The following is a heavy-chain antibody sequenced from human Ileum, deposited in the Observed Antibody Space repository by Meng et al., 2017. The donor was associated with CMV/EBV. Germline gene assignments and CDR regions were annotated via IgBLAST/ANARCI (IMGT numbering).Heavy chain of an antibody. D-gene: IGHD4-17*01. J-gene: IGHJ4*02. V-gene: IGHV3-11*01. CDR3: ARGNYGFDY. Sequence: RRACASAGFPFGGFYMTWVRQAPGKGLEWVTYITGRDDIIYDADAVKDRFTISRDNAKSSVYQEINSLGAEDTAVYYCARGNYGFDYWGQGALVTVSS. CDR1: GFPFGGFY. CDR2: ITGRDDII.